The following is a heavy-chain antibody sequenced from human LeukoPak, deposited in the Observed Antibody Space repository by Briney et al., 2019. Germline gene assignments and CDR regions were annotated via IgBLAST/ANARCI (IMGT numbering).Heavy chain of an antibody. CDR2: IIPIFGTA. V-gene: IGHV1-69*06. D-gene: IGHD1-14*01. J-gene: IGHJ4*02. CDR1: GCTFSNYA. Sequence: ASVKVSCKASGCTFSNYAISWVRQAPGQGREWMGGIIPIFGTANYAQKFQGRVTITADKSTSTAYMELSSLRSEDTDVYYCARSSVGQPEDYWGQGTLVTVSS. CDR3: ARSSVGQPEDY.